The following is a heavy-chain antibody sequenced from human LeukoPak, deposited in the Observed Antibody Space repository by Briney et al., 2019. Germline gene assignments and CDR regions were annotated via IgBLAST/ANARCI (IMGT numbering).Heavy chain of an antibody. CDR2: IYPGDSDT. D-gene: IGHD2-21*02. V-gene: IGHV5-51*01. CDR1: GYSFTSYW. Sequence: GESLKISCKGSGYSFTSYWIGWVRQMPGKGLEWMGIIYPGDSDTRYSPSFQGQVTISADKSISTAYLQWSSLKASDTAMYYCARAIGVVVTAYDAFDIWGQGTMVTVSS. J-gene: IGHJ3*02. CDR3: ARAIGVVVTAYDAFDI.